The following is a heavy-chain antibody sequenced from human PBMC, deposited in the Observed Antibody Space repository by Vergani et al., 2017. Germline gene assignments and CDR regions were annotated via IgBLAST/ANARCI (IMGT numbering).Heavy chain of an antibody. V-gene: IGHV3-30*18. CDR1: GFTFSSYV. D-gene: IGHD3-10*01. Sequence: QVQLVESGGGVVQPGRSLRLSCAASGFTFSSYVMHWVRQAPGKGLEWVAVISYDGSNKYYADSVKGRITISRDKSKNTLYLQRNSLRAEDTAVYYCAKDSQPVAYYYGSGMDYWGQGTLVTVSS. CDR2: ISYDGSNK. CDR3: AKDSQPVAYYYGSGMDY. J-gene: IGHJ4*02.